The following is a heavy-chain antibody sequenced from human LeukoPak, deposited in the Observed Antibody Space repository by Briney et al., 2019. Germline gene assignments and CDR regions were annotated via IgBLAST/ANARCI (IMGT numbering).Heavy chain of an antibody. J-gene: IGHJ6*02. CDR3: ARGFDCSSASCSCMDV. CDR2: ISGSGTNI. Sequence: GGSLRLSCVASGFPFSDYYMSWICQAPGKGLDCVSYISGSGTNIYYAASVKGRFTISRDNAKNSLHLQMNSLRAEDTAVYYCARGFDCSSASCSCMDVWGQGTTVIVSS. CDR1: GFPFSDYY. D-gene: IGHD2-2*01. V-gene: IGHV3-11*01.